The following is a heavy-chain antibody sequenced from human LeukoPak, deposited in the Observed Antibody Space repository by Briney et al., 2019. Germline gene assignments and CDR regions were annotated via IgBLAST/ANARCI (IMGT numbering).Heavy chain of an antibody. CDR1: GGSISKYY. D-gene: IGHD5-18*01. Sequence: PSETLSLTCTVSGGSISKYYWNWIRQPAGKGLEWIGRIYISGSTNHNPSLKSRVTMSVDTSKNQFSMKLSSVTAADTAVYYCASSRGYSYGYGFDYWGQGTLVTVSS. CDR2: IYISGST. J-gene: IGHJ4*02. V-gene: IGHV4-4*07. CDR3: ASSRGYSYGYGFDY.